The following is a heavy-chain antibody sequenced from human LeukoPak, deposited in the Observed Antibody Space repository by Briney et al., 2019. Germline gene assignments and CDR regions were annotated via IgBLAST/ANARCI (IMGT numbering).Heavy chain of an antibody. Sequence: PSETLSLTCAVYGGSFSGYYWSWIRQPPGKGLEWIGEINHSGSTNYNPSLKSRVTISVDTSKNQFSLKLSSVTAADTAVYYCARGLQYCSSTSCLGMFDPWGQGTLVTVSS. CDR2: INHSGST. D-gene: IGHD2-2*01. V-gene: IGHV4-34*01. J-gene: IGHJ5*02. CDR1: GGSFSGYY. CDR3: ARGLQYCSSTSCLGMFDP.